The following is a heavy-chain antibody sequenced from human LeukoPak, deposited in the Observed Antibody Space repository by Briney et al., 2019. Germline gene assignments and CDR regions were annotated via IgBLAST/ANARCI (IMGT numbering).Heavy chain of an antibody. Sequence: SETLSLTCTVSGGSISSYYWSWLRQPPGKGLEWIGYIYYSGSTNYNPSLKSRVTISVDTSKNQFSLKLGSVTASDTAVYYCARGFSSSWYWFDPWGQGTLVTVSS. CDR3: ARGFSSSWYWFDP. V-gene: IGHV4-59*08. CDR1: GGSISSYY. CDR2: IYYSGST. J-gene: IGHJ5*02. D-gene: IGHD6-13*01.